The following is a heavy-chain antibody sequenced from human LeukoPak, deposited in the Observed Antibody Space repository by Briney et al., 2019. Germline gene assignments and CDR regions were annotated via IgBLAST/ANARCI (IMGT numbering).Heavy chain of an antibody. V-gene: IGHV3-48*02. J-gene: IGHJ4*02. CDR1: GFTFSSYI. CDR2: ISSSSSTI. Sequence: GGSLRLSCAASGFTFSSYIMNWVRQAPGKGLEWVSYISSSSSTIYYADSVKGRFTISRDNAKNSLCLQMNSLSDEDTAVYYCARDGYDYVWGSYRPVDYWGQGTLVTVSS. D-gene: IGHD3-16*02. CDR3: ARDGYDYVWGSYRPVDY.